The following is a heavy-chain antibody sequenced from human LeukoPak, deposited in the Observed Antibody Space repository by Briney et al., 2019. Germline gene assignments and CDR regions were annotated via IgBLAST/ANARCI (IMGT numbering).Heavy chain of an antibody. J-gene: IGHJ4*02. V-gene: IGHV4-38-2*02. CDR2: IYHSGST. CDR3: ANQLVPHRRNEYYFDY. Sequence: PSETLSLTCTVSGYSISSGYYWGWIRQPPGKGLEWIGSIYHSGSTYYNPSLKSRVTISVDTSKNQFSLKLSSVTAADTAVYYCANQLVPHRRNEYYFDYWGQGALVTVSS. D-gene: IGHD6-6*01. CDR1: GYSISSGYY.